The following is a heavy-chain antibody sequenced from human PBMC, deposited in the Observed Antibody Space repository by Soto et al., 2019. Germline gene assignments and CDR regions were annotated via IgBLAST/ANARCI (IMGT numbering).Heavy chain of an antibody. CDR1: GYTFTDYY. D-gene: IGHD6-19*01. J-gene: IGHJ5*02. CDR3: ASLEVDGTYYWVDP. Sequence: ASVKVSCKASGYTFTDYYMHWIRQAPGQGLEWMGWIAPHRDGTEFAQKFQGRITLTGDTSISTAYMELSRLRSDDTAVYYCASLEVDGTYYWVDPWGQGTLVTVSS. CDR2: IAPHRDGT. V-gene: IGHV1-2*02.